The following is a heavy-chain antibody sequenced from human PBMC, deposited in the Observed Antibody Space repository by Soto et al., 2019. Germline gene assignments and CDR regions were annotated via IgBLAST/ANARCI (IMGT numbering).Heavy chain of an antibody. CDR2: INHSGST. Sequence: SETLSLTCAVYGGSFSGYYWSWIRQPPWKGLEWIGEINHSGSTNYNPSLKSRVTISVDTSKNQFSLKLSSVTAADTAVYYCARALSHDILTGYYFDYWGQGTLVTVSS. CDR1: GGSFSGYY. V-gene: IGHV4-34*01. D-gene: IGHD3-9*01. CDR3: ARALSHDILTGYYFDY. J-gene: IGHJ4*02.